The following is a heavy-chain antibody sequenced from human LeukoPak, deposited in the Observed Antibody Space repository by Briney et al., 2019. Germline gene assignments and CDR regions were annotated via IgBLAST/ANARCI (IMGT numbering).Heavy chain of an antibody. CDR3: ARDPMVRGTRYYFDY. CDR2: IWYDGSNK. CDR1: GFTLSSYG. V-gene: IGHV3-33*01. D-gene: IGHD3-10*01. J-gene: IGHJ4*02. Sequence: PGGPLRLSCAASGFTLSSYGMHWVRQAPGKGLEWVAVIWYDGSNKYYVDSVKGRFTISRDNSKNTLYLQMNSLRAEDTAVYYCARDPMVRGTRYYFDYWGEGTLVTVSS.